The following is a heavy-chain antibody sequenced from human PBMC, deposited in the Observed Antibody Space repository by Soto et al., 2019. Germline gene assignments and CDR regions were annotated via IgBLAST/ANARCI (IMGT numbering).Heavy chain of an antibody. CDR3: AKVRSTTIFGVVSLFDY. V-gene: IGHV3-23*01. D-gene: IGHD3-3*01. CDR2: ISVSGGTT. J-gene: IGHJ4*02. CDR1: GFTFSSYG. Sequence: PGGSLRHSCAASGFTFSSYGMSGVGQAPGKGLECVSTISVSGGTTDYADSVKGRFTISRDNSKNTLYLQMNSLRAEDTAVYYCAKVRSTTIFGVVSLFDYWGQGTLVTVSS.